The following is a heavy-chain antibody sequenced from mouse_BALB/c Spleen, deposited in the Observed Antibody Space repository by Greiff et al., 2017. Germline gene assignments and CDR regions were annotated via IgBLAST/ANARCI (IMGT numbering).Heavy chain of an antibody. Sequence: EVQRVESGGGLVQPGGSLRLSCATSGFTFTDYYMSWVRQPPGKALEWLGFIRNKANGYTTEYSASVKGRFTISRDNPKNTLFLQMTSLRSEDTAMYYCAREEDGYRFAYWGQGTLVTVSA. CDR3: AREEDGYRFAY. CDR1: GFTFTDYY. CDR2: IRNKANGYTT. D-gene: IGHD1-2*01. V-gene: IGHV7-3*02. J-gene: IGHJ3*01.